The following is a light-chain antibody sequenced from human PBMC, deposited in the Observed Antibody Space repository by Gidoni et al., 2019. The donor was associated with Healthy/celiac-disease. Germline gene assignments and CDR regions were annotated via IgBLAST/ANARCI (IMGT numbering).Light chain of an antibody. CDR1: QSISSY. Sequence: DIQMTQSPSSLSASVGDRVTITCRASQSISSYLNWYQQKPGKAPKLLIYAASSLQSGAPSRFSGSGSGTDFTLTISSLQPEDFATYYCQQSYSTPPETFXXXTKVEIK. CDR3: QQSYSTPPET. CDR2: AAS. V-gene: IGKV1-39*01. J-gene: IGKJ1*01.